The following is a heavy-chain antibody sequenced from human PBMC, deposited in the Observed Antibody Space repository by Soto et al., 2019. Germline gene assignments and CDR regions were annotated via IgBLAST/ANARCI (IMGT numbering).Heavy chain of an antibody. CDR2: ISGSGGST. CDR3: AKDQGSSWYEIDY. CDR1: GFTFSSYS. D-gene: IGHD6-13*01. J-gene: IGHJ4*02. Sequence: GGSLRLSCAASGFTFSSYSMTWVRQAPGKGLEWVSTISGSGGSTYYADSVKGRFTISRDNSKNTLYLQMNSLRAEDTAVYYCAKDQGSSWYEIDYWGQGTLVTVSS. V-gene: IGHV3-23*01.